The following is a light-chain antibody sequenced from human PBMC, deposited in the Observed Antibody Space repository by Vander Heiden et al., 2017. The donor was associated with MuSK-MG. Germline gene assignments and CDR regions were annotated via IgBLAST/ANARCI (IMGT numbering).Light chain of an antibody. V-gene: IGKV1-27*01. CDR2: GAS. CDR3: QRNYNAPALT. CDR1: QCISSY. Sequence: DIQLTQSPSSLSASVGDRVTITCRVSQCISSYLNCYRQKPGKVPKHQIYGASNLQAGVPSRFSGSGSGTDFTLTISSLQPEDVATYYGQRNYNAPALTFGGGTKVEIK. J-gene: IGKJ4*01.